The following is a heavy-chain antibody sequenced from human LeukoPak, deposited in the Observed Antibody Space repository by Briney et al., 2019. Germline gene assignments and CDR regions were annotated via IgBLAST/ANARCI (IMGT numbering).Heavy chain of an antibody. Sequence: GGSLRLSCAASGFTFRSSAMSWVRQAPGKGLEWVSGISGSGGSTFNADSVKGRFTISRDNSKNTLYLQMNSLRAEDTAVYFCAKVTAWYSSSWYLAYWGQGTLVTVSS. CDR3: AKVTAWYSSSWYLAY. J-gene: IGHJ4*02. D-gene: IGHD6-13*01. CDR2: ISGSGGST. V-gene: IGHV3-23*01. CDR1: GFTFRSSA.